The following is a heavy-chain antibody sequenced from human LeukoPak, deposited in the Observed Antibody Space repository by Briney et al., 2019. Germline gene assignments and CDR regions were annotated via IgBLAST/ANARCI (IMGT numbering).Heavy chain of an antibody. CDR2: IWFDGSHE. CDR1: GFAFNSYV. CDR3: AKEVVFGAGAYDV. J-gene: IGHJ3*01. D-gene: IGHD2-15*01. V-gene: IGHV3-33*06. Sequence: GGSLRLSCAASGFAFNSYVIHWVRQAPGKGLEWVAIIWFDGSHEDYVDSVRGRFTISRDNSRNTMYLQMNSLRVEDTALYFCAKEVVFGAGAYDVWGQGTGVTVSS.